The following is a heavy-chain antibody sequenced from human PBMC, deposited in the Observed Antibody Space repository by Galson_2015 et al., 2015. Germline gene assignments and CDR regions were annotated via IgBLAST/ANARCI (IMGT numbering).Heavy chain of an antibody. CDR1: GFTFRNYA. CDR2: NSGGGGST. Sequence: SLRLSCAASGFTFRNYAMSWVRQAPGKGLEWVSANSGGGGSTYYADSVKGRFTISRDNSENTLYLQMNSLRADDTAIYYCAKEDLIGGFPDYWGQGTLVTVSS. D-gene: IGHD2-15*01. CDR3: AKEDLIGGFPDY. V-gene: IGHV3-23*01. J-gene: IGHJ4*02.